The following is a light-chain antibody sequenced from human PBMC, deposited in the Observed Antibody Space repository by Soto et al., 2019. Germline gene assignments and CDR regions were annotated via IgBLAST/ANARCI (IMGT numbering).Light chain of an antibody. CDR3: SSYAGSYTVV. J-gene: IGLJ2*01. Sequence: QSALTQPRSVSGSPGQSVTISCTGTSSNIGGYNYVSWYQQHPGKAPKLMIYDVNKRPSGVPDRFSGSKSGNTASLTISGLQAVDEADYYCSSYAGSYTVVFGGGTQLTVL. CDR1: SSNIGGYNY. V-gene: IGLV2-11*01. CDR2: DVN.